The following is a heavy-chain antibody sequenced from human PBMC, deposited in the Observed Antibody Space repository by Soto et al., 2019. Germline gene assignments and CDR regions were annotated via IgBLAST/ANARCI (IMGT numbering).Heavy chain of an antibody. Sequence: GGSLRLSCAASGFTFSSYAMSWVRQAPGKGLEWVSAISGSGGSTYYADSVKGRFTISRDNSKNTLYLQMNSLRGEDTAVYYCAKDRVGFSYGHFFDYWGQGARVTVSS. CDR3: AKDRVGFSYGHFFDY. CDR2: ISGSGGST. D-gene: IGHD5-18*01. V-gene: IGHV3-23*01. CDR1: GFTFSSYA. J-gene: IGHJ4*02.